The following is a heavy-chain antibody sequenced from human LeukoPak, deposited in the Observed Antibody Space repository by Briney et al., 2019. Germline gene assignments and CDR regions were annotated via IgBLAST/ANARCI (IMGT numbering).Heavy chain of an antibody. CDR3: ARDRYGSGGWVDY. V-gene: IGHV3-33*01. CDR2: IWFDGSNT. CDR1: GFTFSSCA. D-gene: IGHD3-10*01. J-gene: IGHJ4*02. Sequence: GGSLRLSCAASGFTFSSCAMHWVRQAPGKGLEWVAVIWFDGSNTYYADSVKGRFTISRDNSQNTLYLQMNNHKAEDTAVYYRARDRYGSGGWVDYWGQGTLVTVSS.